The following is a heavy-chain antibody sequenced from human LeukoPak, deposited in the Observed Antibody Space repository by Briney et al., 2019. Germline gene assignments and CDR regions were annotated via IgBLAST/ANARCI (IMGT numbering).Heavy chain of an antibody. Sequence: GGSLRLSCAASGFTFSSYSMNWVRQAPGKGLEWVSSISSIGSHIYYADSVKGRFTISRDNAKNSLYLQMNSLRAEDTAVYYCASGRYNSVYGTTLPDYFDYWGQGTLVTVSS. CDR2: ISSIGSHI. J-gene: IGHJ4*02. D-gene: IGHD5-18*01. CDR1: GFTFSSYS. CDR3: ASGRYNSVYGTTLPDYFDY. V-gene: IGHV3-21*01.